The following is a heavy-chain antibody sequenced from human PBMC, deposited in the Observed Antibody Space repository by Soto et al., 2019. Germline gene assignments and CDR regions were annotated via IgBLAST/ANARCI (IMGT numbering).Heavy chain of an antibody. V-gene: IGHV4-30-2*01. D-gene: IGHD6-6*01. CDR1: GGFISSGGYS. CDR2: IYHRGST. J-gene: IGHJ4*02. Sequence: SETLSLTCAVSGGFISSGGYSWIWIRQPPGKGLEWIGYIYHRGSTYYNPSLKSRVTISVDRSKNQFSLKLSSVTAADTAVYYCASSYSSSSGTIDYWGQGTLVTVS. CDR3: ASSYSSSSGTIDY.